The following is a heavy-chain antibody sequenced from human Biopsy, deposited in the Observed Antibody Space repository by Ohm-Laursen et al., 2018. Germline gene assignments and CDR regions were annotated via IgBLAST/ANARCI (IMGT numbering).Heavy chain of an antibody. V-gene: IGHV4-4*07. CDR3: ARDEGLLRAFDI. CDR1: GGSISGHF. J-gene: IGHJ3*02. CDR2: IYSNGNT. D-gene: IGHD1-26*01. Sequence: ETLSLACSVSGGSISGHFWSWVRQPAGKGLEWIGRIYSNGNTNYNPSLKSRVSMSVDTSKNHFSLNLTSVTAADNAVYYCARDEGLLRAFDIWGQGTLGTVSS.